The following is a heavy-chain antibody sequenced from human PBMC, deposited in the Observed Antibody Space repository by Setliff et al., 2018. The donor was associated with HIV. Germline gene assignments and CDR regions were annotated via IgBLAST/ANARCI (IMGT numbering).Heavy chain of an antibody. CDR2: IHPSGGST. Sequence: ASVKVSCKASGYTFTSYYIHWVRQAPGQGLEWMGVIHPSGGSTSYAQSFQDRVTMTRDTSTSTVYMELSSLRSEDTAVYYCAREVVPAAMRYYYYMDVWGKGTTVTVSS. D-gene: IGHD2-2*01. V-gene: IGHV1-46*01. CDR1: GYTFTSYY. CDR3: AREVVPAAMRYYYYMDV. J-gene: IGHJ6*03.